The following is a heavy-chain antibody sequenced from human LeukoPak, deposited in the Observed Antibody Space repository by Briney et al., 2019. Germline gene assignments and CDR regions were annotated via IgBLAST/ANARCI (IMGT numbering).Heavy chain of an antibody. D-gene: IGHD2-21*02. Sequence: PSETLSLTCTVSGGSISSYYWSWIRQPPGKGLEWIGYIYYSGSTNYNPSLKSRVTISVDTSKNQLSLKLSSVTAAGTAVYYCARVRRYCGGDCSPNWFDPWGQGTLVTVSS. CDR3: ARVRRYCGGDCSPNWFDP. CDR1: GGSISSYY. J-gene: IGHJ5*02. CDR2: IYYSGST. V-gene: IGHV4-59*01.